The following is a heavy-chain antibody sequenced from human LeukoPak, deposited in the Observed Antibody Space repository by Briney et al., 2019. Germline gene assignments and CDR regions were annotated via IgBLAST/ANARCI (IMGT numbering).Heavy chain of an antibody. CDR2: ISGSSGST. Sequence: GGSLRLSCAASGFTFSSYAMSWVRQAPGKGLEWVSAISGSSGSTYYADSVKGRFTISRDNSKNTLYLQMNSLRAEDTAVYYCAKAPSSLRFLEWPFDYWGQGTLVTVSS. CDR3: AKAPSSLRFLEWPFDY. V-gene: IGHV3-23*01. J-gene: IGHJ4*02. D-gene: IGHD3-3*01. CDR1: GFTFSSYA.